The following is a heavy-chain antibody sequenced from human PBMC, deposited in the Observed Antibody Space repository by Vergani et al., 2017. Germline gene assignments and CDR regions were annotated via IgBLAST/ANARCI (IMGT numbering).Heavy chain of an antibody. J-gene: IGHJ2*01. Sequence: QVQLVQSGAEVKKPGASVKVSCKVSGYTLTELSMHWVRQAPGKGLEWMGGFDPEDGETIYAQKFQGRVTITEDTSTDTAYMELSSLRSEDTAVYYCATGIVIEYFDLWGRGTLVTVSS. CDR1: GYTLTELS. CDR3: ATGIVIEYFDL. CDR2: FDPEDGET. V-gene: IGHV1-24*01. D-gene: IGHD1-26*01.